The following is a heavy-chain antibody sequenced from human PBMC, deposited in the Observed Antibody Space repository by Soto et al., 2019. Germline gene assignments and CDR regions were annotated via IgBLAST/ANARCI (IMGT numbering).Heavy chain of an antibody. Sequence: EVQLVESGGGLVQPGGSLRLSCAASGFTFSSYTMSWVRQAPGKGLEWVSDITNGPGTIHHSDSVKGRFTISRDNAKNSLYLQMSSLRDEDTAVYYCARDNSGMDVWGQGTTVTVSS. V-gene: IGHV3-48*02. CDR1: GFTFSSYT. CDR3: ARDNSGMDV. CDR2: ITNGPGTI. J-gene: IGHJ6*02.